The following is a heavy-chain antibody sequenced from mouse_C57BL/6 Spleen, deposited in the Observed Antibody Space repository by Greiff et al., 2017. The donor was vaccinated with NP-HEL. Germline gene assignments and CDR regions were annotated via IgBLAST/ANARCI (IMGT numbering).Heavy chain of an antibody. Sequence: QVQLKESGPELVKPGASVKISCKASGYAFSSSWMNWVKQRPGKGLEWIGRIYPGDGDTNYNGKFKGKATLTADKSSSTAYMQLSSLTSEDSAVYFCARDSNWFAYWGQGTLVTVSA. CDR1: GYAFSSSW. J-gene: IGHJ3*01. D-gene: IGHD2-5*01. CDR2: IYPGDGDT. CDR3: ARDSNWFAY. V-gene: IGHV1-82*01.